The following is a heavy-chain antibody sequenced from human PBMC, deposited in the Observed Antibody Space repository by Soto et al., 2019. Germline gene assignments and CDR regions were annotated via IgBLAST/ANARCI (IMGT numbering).Heavy chain of an antibody. J-gene: IGHJ3*02. CDR2: LSGGGDGT. D-gene: IGHD2-15*01. CDR3: AKKGLGSLATYCSTGDCHYAFDI. Sequence: EVQLLESGGGLVQPGGSLRLSCAASGFTFGNYAMIWVRQAPGKGLEWVSTLSGGGDGTYYADSVRGRFTISRENSRNMVYLQMNSLRAEDTDVYYCAKKGLGSLATYCSTGDCHYAFDIWGQGTMVTVSS. CDR1: GFTFGNYA. V-gene: IGHV3-23*01.